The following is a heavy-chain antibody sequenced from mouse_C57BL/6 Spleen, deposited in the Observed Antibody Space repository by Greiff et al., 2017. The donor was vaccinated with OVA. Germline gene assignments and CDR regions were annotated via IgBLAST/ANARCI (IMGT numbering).Heavy chain of an antibody. CDR3: ARETGDYFDY. Sequence: DVMLVESGGGLVKPGGSLKLSCAASGFTFSDYGMHWVRQAPEKGLEWVAYISSGSSTIYYADTVKGRFTISRDNAKNTLFLQMTSLRSEDTAMYYCARETGDYFDYWGQGTTLTVSS. J-gene: IGHJ2*01. CDR2: ISSGSSTI. CDR1: GFTFSDYG. V-gene: IGHV5-17*01.